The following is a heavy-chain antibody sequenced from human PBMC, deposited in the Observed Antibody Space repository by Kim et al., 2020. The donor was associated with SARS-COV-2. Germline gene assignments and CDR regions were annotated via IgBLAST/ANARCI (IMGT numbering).Heavy chain of an antibody. Sequence: GGSLRLSCSASVFTFSSYAMHWVRQAPGKGLECVSLITDGGTPTYYGDSMRGRFNISRDNYKNTVYLQMRSLRSEDTGIYYCMKDRGEAGGQGSRVTV. V-gene: IGHV3-64D*09. J-gene: IGHJ4*02. D-gene: IGHD3-10*01. CDR2: ITDGGTPT. CDR1: VFTFSSYA. CDR3: MKDRGEA.